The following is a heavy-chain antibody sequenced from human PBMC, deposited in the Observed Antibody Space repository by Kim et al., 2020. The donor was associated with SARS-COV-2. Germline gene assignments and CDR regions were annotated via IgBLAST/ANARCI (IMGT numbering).Heavy chain of an antibody. D-gene: IGHD2-2*01. CDR2: IYSGGST. CDR1: GFTVSSNY. CDR3: AREKGYCSSTSCSYYYYYYYMDV. V-gene: IGHV3-66*01. Sequence: GGSLRLSCAASGFTVSSNYMSWVRQAPGKGLEWVSVIYSGGSTYYADSVKGRFTISRDNSKNTLYLQMNSLRAEDTAVYYCAREKGYCSSTSCSYYYYYYYMDVWGKGTTVTVSS. J-gene: IGHJ6*03.